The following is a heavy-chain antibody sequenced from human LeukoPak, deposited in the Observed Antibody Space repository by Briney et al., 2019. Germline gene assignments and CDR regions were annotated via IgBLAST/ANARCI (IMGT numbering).Heavy chain of an antibody. D-gene: IGHD1-26*01. V-gene: IGHV3-9*03. Sequence: PGGSLRLSCAASGFTFDDYAMHWVRQAPGKGLEWVSGISGNSGSIGYADSVKGRFTISRDNAKNSLYLQMNSLRAEDMALYYRPKDQGSSPLRGSFDYWGQGTLVTVSS. CDR3: PKDQGSSPLRGSFDY. CDR2: ISGNSGSI. J-gene: IGHJ4*02. CDR1: GFTFDDYA.